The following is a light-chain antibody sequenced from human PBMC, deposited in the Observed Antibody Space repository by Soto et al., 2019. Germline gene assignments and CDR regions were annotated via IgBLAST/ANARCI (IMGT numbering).Light chain of an antibody. J-gene: IGLJ1*01. CDR3: AVWDDSLNGHV. Sequence: SLLSQPPPTSGSPGPTVTLSCFGRSANIGTSSVHWYKHLPGTAPKPLIYTNDQRPSGVPDRFSGSKSGTSASLAISGLQSEDEADYYCAVWDDSLNGHVFGAGTKVTVL. CDR2: TND. CDR1: SANIGTSS. V-gene: IGLV1-44*01.